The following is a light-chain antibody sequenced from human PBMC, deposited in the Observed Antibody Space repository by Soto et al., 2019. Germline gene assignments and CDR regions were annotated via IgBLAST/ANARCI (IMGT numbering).Light chain of an antibody. CDR3: HQRQSWPRT. Sequence: DIQMTQSPSSLPASVGYRISITCRASQSIGTYLSWYQQKPGKAPKLLIYGASNLQSGVPSRFSGSGSEAGFTLTISSLQPEDFAIYYCHQRQSWPRTFGQGTKVDI. CDR1: QSIGTY. CDR2: GAS. V-gene: IGKV1-39*01. J-gene: IGKJ1*01.